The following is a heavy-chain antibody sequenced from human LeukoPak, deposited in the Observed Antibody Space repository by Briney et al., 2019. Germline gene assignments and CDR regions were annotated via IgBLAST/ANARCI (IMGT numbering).Heavy chain of an antibody. CDR2: ISAYNGNT. J-gene: IGHJ5*02. CDR1: GYTLTSYG. Sequence: ASVKVSCKASGYTLTSYGISWVRQAPGQGLKWMGWISAYNGNTNYAQKLQGRVTMTTDTSTSTAYMELRSLRSDDTAVYYCAREYDILTGYNWFDPWGQGTLVTVSS. D-gene: IGHD3-9*01. V-gene: IGHV1-18*01. CDR3: AREYDILTGYNWFDP.